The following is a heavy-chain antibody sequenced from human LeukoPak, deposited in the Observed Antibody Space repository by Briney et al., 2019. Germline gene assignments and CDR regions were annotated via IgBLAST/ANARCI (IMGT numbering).Heavy chain of an antibody. CDR1: GGSISSYY. D-gene: IGHD1-20*01. Sequence: ASETLSLTCTVSGGSISSYYWSWIRQPPGKGLEWIGYIYYSGSTNYNPSLKSRVTISVDTSKNQFSLKLSSVTAADTAVYYCARRDNWNEFDYWGQGTLVTVSS. CDR3: ARRDNWNEFDY. J-gene: IGHJ4*02. V-gene: IGHV4-59*08. CDR2: IYYSGST.